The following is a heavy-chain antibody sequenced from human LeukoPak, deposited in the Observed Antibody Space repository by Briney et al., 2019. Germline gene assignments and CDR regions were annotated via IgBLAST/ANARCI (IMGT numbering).Heavy chain of an antibody. Sequence: PSETLSLTCAVYGGSFSGYYWSWIRQPPGKGLEWIGEINHSGSTNYNPSLKSRVTISVDTSKNQFSLKLSSVTAADTALYYCASRDSLTGYPTWGQGTLVTVSS. CDR1: GGSFSGYY. J-gene: IGHJ5*02. D-gene: IGHD3-9*01. CDR3: ASRDSLTGYPT. V-gene: IGHV4-34*01. CDR2: INHSGST.